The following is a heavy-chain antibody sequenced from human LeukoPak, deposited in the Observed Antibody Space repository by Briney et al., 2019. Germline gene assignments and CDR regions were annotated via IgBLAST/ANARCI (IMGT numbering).Heavy chain of an antibody. V-gene: IGHV4-61*02. CDR3: AATDYYDSSGYYFDY. CDR1: GGSISSDNYY. CDR2: VYTRGSGST. J-gene: IGHJ4*02. D-gene: IGHD3-22*01. Sequence: PSQTLSLTCTVSGGSISSDNYYWSWIRQPAGKGLEWIGRVYTRGSGSTSYNPSLNSRATISVDMSKNQFSLKLTSVTAADTAVYYCAATDYYDSSGYYFDYWGQGTLVTVSS.